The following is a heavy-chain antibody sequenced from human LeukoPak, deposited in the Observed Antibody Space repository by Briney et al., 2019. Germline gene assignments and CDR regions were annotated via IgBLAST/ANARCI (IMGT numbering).Heavy chain of an antibody. Sequence: SETLSLTCTVSGASISSYYWSWIRQPPGKGLEWIGDIYYSGSIKYNPSLKIRVTMSVDTSKNQFSLKLSSVTAADTAIYYCARENPSGYYNRPIDYWGQGTLVTVSS. V-gene: IGHV4-59*01. CDR3: ARENPSGYYNRPIDY. CDR1: GASISSYY. D-gene: IGHD3-22*01. J-gene: IGHJ4*02. CDR2: IYYSGSI.